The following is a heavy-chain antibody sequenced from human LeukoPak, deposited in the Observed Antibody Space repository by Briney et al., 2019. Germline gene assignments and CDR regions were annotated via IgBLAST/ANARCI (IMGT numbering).Heavy chain of an antibody. J-gene: IGHJ4*02. Sequence: KTSETLSLTCTVSGGSISSYYWSWIRQPPGKGLEWIGYIYYSGSTNYNPSLKSRGTISVDTSKNQFSLKLSSVTAADTAVYYCARLDYSSRYLNSGYYFDYWGQGTLVTVSS. CDR3: ARLDYSSRYLNSGYYFDY. CDR2: IYYSGST. CDR1: GGSISSYY. D-gene: IGHD6-13*01. V-gene: IGHV4-59*08.